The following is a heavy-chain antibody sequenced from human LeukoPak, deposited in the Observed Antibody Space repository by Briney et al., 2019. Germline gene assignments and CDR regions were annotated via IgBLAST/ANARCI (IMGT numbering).Heavy chain of an antibody. CDR3: ARVRVGGRATRYYFDY. V-gene: IGHV4-34*01. CDR1: GGPFSGYY. Sequence: SETLSLTCAVYGGPFSGYYWSWIRQPPGKGLEWIGEINHSGSTNYNPSLKSRVTISVDTSKNQFSLKLSSVTAADTAVYYCARVRVGGRATRYYFDYWGQGTLVTVSS. CDR2: INHSGST. J-gene: IGHJ4*02. D-gene: IGHD3-16*01.